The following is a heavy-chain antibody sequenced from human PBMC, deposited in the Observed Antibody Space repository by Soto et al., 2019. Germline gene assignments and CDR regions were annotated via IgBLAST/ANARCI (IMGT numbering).Heavy chain of an antibody. CDR1: GFPFNPYA. J-gene: IGHJ4*02. D-gene: IGHD3-10*02. CDR2: ISGSGGST. V-gene: IGHV3-23*01. Sequence: PGGSLRLSCVASGFPFNPYAMSWVRQAPGKGLEWVSGISGSGGSTYYADSVKGRFTISRDNSKNTLYLQMNSLRAEDTAVYYCAKPGVFGELLRYFDYWGQGTLVTVSS. CDR3: AKPGVFGELLRYFDY.